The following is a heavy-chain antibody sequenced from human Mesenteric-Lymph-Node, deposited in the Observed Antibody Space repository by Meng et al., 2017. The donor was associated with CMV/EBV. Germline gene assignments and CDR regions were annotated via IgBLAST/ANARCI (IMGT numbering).Heavy chain of an antibody. CDR2: MNPNSGNT. CDR1: FTSYD. V-gene: IGHV1-8*03. CDR3: ARASYYYDSSGKTVYFQH. D-gene: IGHD3-22*01. J-gene: IGHJ1*01. Sequence: FTSYDINWVRPATGQGLEWMGWMNPNSGNTGYAQKFQGRVTITRNTSISTAYMELSSLRSEDTAVYYCARASYYYDSSGKTVYFQHWGQGTLVTVSS.